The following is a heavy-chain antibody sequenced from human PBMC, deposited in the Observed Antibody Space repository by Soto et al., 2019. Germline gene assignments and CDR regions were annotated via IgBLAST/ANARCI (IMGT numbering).Heavy chain of an antibody. J-gene: IGHJ4*02. CDR2: ISYDGSNK. V-gene: IGHV3-30*18. Sequence: GGSLRLSCAASGFTFSSYGMHWVRQAPGKGLEWVAVISYDGSNKYYADSVKGRFTISRDNSKNTLYLQMNSLRAEDTAVYYCAKGLLANIVLMVYATNEYFDYWGQGTLVTVSS. D-gene: IGHD2-8*01. CDR3: AKGLLANIVLMVYATNEYFDY. CDR1: GFTFSSYG.